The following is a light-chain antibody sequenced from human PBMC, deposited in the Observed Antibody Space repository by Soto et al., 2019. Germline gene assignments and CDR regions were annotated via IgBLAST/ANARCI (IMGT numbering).Light chain of an antibody. CDR3: LQDYNYPYT. J-gene: IGKJ2*01. CDR2: AAS. Sequence: AIPMTQSPSSLSASVGDRVTITCRASQGIRNDLGWYQQKPGKAPKLLIYAASSLQSGVPSRFSCSGSGTDFTLTISSLQPEDFATYYWLQDYNYPYTFGQGTKLEIK. CDR1: QGIRND. V-gene: IGKV1-6*01.